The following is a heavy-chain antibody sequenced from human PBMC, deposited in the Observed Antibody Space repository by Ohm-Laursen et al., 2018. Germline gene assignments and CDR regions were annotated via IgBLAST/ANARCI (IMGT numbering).Heavy chain of an antibody. J-gene: IGHJ4*02. Sequence: SLRLSCTASGFTMRNYWMSWVRQAPGKGLEWVANIKPDASEEHYVDSVKGRFTISRDNANNSVYLQMNSLRAKDTAVYYCARDPPEDSSWYADYWGQGTLVTVSP. CDR1: GFTMRNYW. CDR3: ARDPPEDSSWYADY. D-gene: IGHD6-13*01. CDR2: IKPDASEE. V-gene: IGHV3-7*01.